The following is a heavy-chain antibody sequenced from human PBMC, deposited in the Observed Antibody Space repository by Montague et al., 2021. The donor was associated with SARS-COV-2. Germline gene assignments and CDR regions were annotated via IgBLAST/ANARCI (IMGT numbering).Heavy chain of an antibody. J-gene: IGHJ4*02. Sequence: PALVKPTQTLTLTCTVSGSSLSTSGEGVGWIRQPPGKALEWLALIFWDDDKRYSPSLKNGVTITKDTSKNQVVLRMTNMDPLDTATYYCAHKVKWELYYFDYWGQGTLVTVSS. V-gene: IGHV2-5*02. CDR1: GSSLSTSGEG. CDR3: AHKVKWELYYFDY. D-gene: IGHD4-23*01. CDR2: IFWDDDK.